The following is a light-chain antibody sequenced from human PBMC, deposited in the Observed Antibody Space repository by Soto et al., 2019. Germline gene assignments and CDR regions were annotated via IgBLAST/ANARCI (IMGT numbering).Light chain of an antibody. J-gene: IGKJ5*01. CDR3: QQTYSTPIT. V-gene: IGKV1-5*03. CDR2: KAS. Sequence: DIQMTQCPSXXXAXXGXRXTITCRASQSISNWLAWYQQKPGKAPKLLIYKASTLKSGVPSRFSGSGSGTEFTLTISSLQPDDFATYYCQQTYSTPITFGQGTRLEIK. CDR1: QSISNW.